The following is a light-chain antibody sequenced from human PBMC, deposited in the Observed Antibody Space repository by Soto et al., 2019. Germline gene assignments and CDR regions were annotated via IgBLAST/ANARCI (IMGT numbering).Light chain of an antibody. CDR2: STT. V-gene: IGLV7-43*01. J-gene: IGLJ2*01. Sequence: QAVVTQEPSLTVSPGGTVTLTCASSTGAVTSGYYPNWFQQKPGQPPRALIYSTTYKHSWTPARFSGSLLGGKAALTLSGVKPEDEADYYCLLFYGDGVVFGGGTQLTVL. CDR3: LLFYGDGVV. CDR1: TGAVTSGYY.